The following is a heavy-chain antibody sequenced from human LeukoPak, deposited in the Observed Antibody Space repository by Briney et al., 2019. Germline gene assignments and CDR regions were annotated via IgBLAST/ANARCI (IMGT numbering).Heavy chain of an antibody. CDR1: GGSIRSGYY. V-gene: IGHV4-39*06. CDR2: IDYSGST. Sequence: SETLSLTCTVSGGSIRSGYYWGWVRQPPGKGLEWIGSIDYSGSTYYTPSLQSRVTISVDTSKNRFTLKLTSVTAADTALYYCARRGPDSSNYYYPDYWGQGTLVTVSS. D-gene: IGHD3-22*01. J-gene: IGHJ4*02. CDR3: ARRGPDSSNYYYPDY.